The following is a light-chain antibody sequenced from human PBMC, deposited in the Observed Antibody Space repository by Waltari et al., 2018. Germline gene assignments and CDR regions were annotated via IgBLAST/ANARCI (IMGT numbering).Light chain of an antibody. CDR3: TSYTSSNTWV. Sequence: QSALAQPASVSESPGQSITISFTGTSSDIGAYNYFFWYQQHPGKAPKLMISDVTNRPSGVSNRFSGSKSGNTASLTISGLQAEDEADYYCTSYTSSNTWVFGGGTKLTVL. V-gene: IGLV2-14*03. CDR2: DVT. J-gene: IGLJ3*02. CDR1: SSDIGAYNY.